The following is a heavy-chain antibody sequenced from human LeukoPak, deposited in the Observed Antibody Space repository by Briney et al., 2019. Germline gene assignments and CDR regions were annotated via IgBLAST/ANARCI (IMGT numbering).Heavy chain of an antibody. CDR1: GFTFSSYA. D-gene: IGHD3-10*01. Sequence: GGSLRLSCAASGFTFSSYAMHWVRQAPGKGLEWVAVISYDGSNKYYADSVKGRFTISRDNSKNTLYLQMNSLRAEDTAVYYCARDRHYYGSGSYWDYWGQGTLVTVSS. CDR2: ISYDGSNK. J-gene: IGHJ4*02. CDR3: ARDRHYYGSGSYWDY. V-gene: IGHV3-30-3*01.